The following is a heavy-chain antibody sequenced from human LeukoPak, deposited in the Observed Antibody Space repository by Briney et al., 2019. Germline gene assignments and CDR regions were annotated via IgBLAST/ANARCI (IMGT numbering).Heavy chain of an antibody. Sequence: SETLSLTCAVYGGSFSGYYWTWIRQPPGKGREWIGEINHSGSTNYNPSLKSRVTISVDTSKNQSSLKLSAVTAADTAVYYCARRPREFHDYWGQGTLVTVSS. D-gene: IGHD3-10*01. J-gene: IGHJ4*02. V-gene: IGHV4-34*01. CDR1: GGSFSGYY. CDR3: ARRPREFHDY. CDR2: INHSGST.